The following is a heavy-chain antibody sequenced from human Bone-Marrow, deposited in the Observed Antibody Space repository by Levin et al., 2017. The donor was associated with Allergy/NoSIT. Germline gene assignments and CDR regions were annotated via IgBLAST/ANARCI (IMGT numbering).Heavy chain of an antibody. CDR3: ARPLDWGSAYYFDS. CDR2: IYHADSDT. CDR1: GYTFTNFW. J-gene: IGHJ4*02. Sequence: GGSLRLSCQASGYTFTNFWIGWVRQMPGKGLEWMGFIYHADSDTSYSPSFQGQVTISADKSINTAYLQWSTLKASDTAIYYCARPLDWGSAYYFDSWGQGTLVTVSS. V-gene: IGHV5-51*01. D-gene: IGHD3-9*01.